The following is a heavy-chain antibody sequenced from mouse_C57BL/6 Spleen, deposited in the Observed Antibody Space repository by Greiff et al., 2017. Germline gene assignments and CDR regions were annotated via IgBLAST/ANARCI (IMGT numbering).Heavy chain of an antibody. Sequence: EVQRVESGGDLVKPGGSLKLSCAASGFTFSSYGMSWVRQTPDKRLEWVATISSGGSYTYYPDSVKGRFTISRDNAKNTLYLQMSSLKSEDTAMYYCARQTYYGNLFDCWGQGTTLTVSS. CDR2: ISSGGSYT. D-gene: IGHD2-10*01. CDR3: ARQTYYGNLFDC. J-gene: IGHJ2*01. CDR1: GFTFSSYG. V-gene: IGHV5-6*01.